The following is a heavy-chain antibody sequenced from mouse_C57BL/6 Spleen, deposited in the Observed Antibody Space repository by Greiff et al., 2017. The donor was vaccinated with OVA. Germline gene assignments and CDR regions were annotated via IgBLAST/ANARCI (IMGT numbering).Heavy chain of an antibody. V-gene: IGHV14-1*01. J-gene: IGHJ3*01. CDR1: GFNIKDYY. CDR3: TSYDGYYVRAY. CDR2: IDPEDGDT. Sequence: DVQLVESGAELVRPGASVKLSCTASGFNIKDYYMHWVKQRTEQGLEWIGRIDPEDGDTEYAPKFQGKATMTADTSSNTAYLQLSSLTSEDTAVYYCTSYDGYYVRAYWGQGTLVTVSA. D-gene: IGHD2-3*01.